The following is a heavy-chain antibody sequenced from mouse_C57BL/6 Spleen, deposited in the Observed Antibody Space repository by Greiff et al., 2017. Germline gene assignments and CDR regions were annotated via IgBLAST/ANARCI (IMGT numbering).Heavy chain of an antibody. CDR1: GFTFSDYG. CDR2: ISSGSSTI. V-gene: IGHV5-17*01. Sequence: EVQLQESGGGLVKPGGSLKLSCAASGFTFSDYGMHWVRQAPEKGLEWVAYISSGSSTIYYADTVKGRVTISRDNAKNTLFLQMTSLRSEDTAMYYCARYYYGSTWYFDVWGTGTTVTVSS. J-gene: IGHJ1*03. D-gene: IGHD1-1*01. CDR3: ARYYYGSTWYFDV.